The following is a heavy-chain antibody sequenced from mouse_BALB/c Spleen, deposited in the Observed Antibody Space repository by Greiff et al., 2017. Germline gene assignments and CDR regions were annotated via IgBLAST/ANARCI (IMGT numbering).Heavy chain of an antibody. CDR2: ISDGGSYT. D-gene: IGHD1-1*01. Sequence: EVKLMESGGGLVKPGGSLKLSCAASGFTFSDYYMYWVRQTPEKRLEWVATISDGGSYTYYPDSVKGRFTISRDNAKNNLYLQMSSLKSEDTAMYYCARDRIYYGSSYDAMDYWGQGTSVTVSS. V-gene: IGHV5-4*02. CDR1: GFTFSDYY. CDR3: ARDRIYYGSSYDAMDY. J-gene: IGHJ4*01.